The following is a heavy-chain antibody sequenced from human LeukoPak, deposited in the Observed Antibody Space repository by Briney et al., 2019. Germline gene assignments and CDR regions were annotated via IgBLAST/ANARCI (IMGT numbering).Heavy chain of an antibody. CDR3: ARDFRRNCSGGSCYHGY. J-gene: IGHJ4*02. CDR1: GGSISSSSYY. V-gene: IGHV4-39*07. D-gene: IGHD2-15*01. Sequence: SETLSLTCTVSGGSISSSSYYWGWIRQPPGKGLEWIGSIYYSGSTYYNPSLKSRDTISVDTSKNQFSLKLSSVTAADTAVYYCARDFRRNCSGGSCYHGYWGQGTLVTVSS. CDR2: IYYSGST.